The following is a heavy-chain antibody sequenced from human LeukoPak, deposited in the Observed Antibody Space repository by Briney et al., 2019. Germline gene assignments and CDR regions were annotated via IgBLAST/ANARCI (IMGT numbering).Heavy chain of an antibody. D-gene: IGHD4-17*01. J-gene: IGHJ5*02. CDR1: GGSIRTFY. V-gene: IGHV4-4*07. CDR2: MSPSATT. Sequence: SETLSLTCTVSGGSIRTFYLSWLRQPVGKGLEWIGRMSPSATTYNPSLKSRVTMSIDTSKSQFFLNLRSVTAADTAVYYCARDSGTTGEVKFVPWGQGILVTVSS. CDR3: ARDSGTTGEVKFVP.